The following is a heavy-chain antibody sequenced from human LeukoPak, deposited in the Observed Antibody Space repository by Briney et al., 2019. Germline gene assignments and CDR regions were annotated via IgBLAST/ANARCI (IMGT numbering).Heavy chain of an antibody. CDR2: ISGSGGST. D-gene: IGHD3-22*01. J-gene: IGHJ4*02. CDR1: GFTFSSYV. CDR3: GRSGYYDSSGHADY. Sequence: GGSLRLSCAASGFTFSSYVMSWVRQAPGKGLEWVSTISGSGGSTYYADSVKGRFTISRDNSKNTLYLQMNSLRAEDTAVYYCGRSGYYDSSGHADYWGQGTLVTVSS. V-gene: IGHV3-23*01.